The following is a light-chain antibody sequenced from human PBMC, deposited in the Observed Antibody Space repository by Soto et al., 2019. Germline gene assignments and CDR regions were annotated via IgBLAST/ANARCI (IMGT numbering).Light chain of an antibody. CDR3: AAWDDSLNGLV. Sequence: QPVLTQPPSTSGTPGQRVTISCSGSSSNIGSNPVNWYQQLPGTAPKLLFFSNNLRPSGVPDRFSGSKSGTSASLAISGLQSEDEADYYCAAWDDSLNGLVFGGGTKVTVL. CDR1: SSNIGSNP. J-gene: IGLJ3*02. CDR2: SNN. V-gene: IGLV1-44*01.